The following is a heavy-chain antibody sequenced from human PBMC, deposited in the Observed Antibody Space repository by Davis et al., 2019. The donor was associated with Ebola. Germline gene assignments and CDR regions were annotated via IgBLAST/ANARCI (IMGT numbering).Heavy chain of an antibody. V-gene: IGHV1-2*02. J-gene: IGHJ6*02. CDR2: INPNSGGT. D-gene: IGHD2-15*01. CDR1: GYTFTANY. CDR3: ARDIVVVVAAVPGVDYYYGMDV. Sequence: ASVKVSCKASGYTFTANYMHWVRQAPGQGLEWMGWINPNSGGTNYAQKFQGRVTMTRDTSISTAYMELSRLRSDDTAVYYCARDIVVVVAAVPGVDYYYGMDVWGQGTTVTVSS.